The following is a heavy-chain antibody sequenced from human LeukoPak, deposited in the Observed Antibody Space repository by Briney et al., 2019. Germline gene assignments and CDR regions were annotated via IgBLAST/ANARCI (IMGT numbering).Heavy chain of an antibody. CDR3: ARAAAAGTLSDYYYYYMDV. CDR2: IKQDGSEK. CDR1: GFTFSSFW. V-gene: IGHV3-7*04. Sequence: GGSLRLSCAASGFTFSSFWMSWVRQAPGKGLEWVANIKQDGSEKYYVDSVKGRFTISRDNTKNSLYLQMNSLRAEDTAVYNCARAAAAGTLSDYYYYYMDVWGKGTTVTVSS. J-gene: IGHJ6*03. D-gene: IGHD6-13*01.